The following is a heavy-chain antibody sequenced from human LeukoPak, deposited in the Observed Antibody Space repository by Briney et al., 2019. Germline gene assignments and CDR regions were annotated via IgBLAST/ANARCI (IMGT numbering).Heavy chain of an antibody. J-gene: IGHJ5*02. V-gene: IGHV1-46*01. CDR1: GYTFTSYY. D-gene: IGHD6-19*01. CDR2: INPSGGST. CDR3: ARVKYSSGCDP. Sequence: ASVEVSCKASGYTFTSYYMHWVRQAPGQGLEWMGIINPSGGSTSYAQKSQGRVTMTRDMSTSTVYMELSSLRSEDTAVYYCARVKYSSGCDPWGQGTLVTVSS.